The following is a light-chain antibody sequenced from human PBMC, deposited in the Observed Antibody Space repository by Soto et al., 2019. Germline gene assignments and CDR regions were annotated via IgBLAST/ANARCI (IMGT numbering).Light chain of an antibody. CDR3: QQYNNWPPIT. V-gene: IGKV3-15*01. CDR2: GAS. Sequence: EIVMTQSPAPLAVSPGERATLSCRASQSVSSNLAWYQQKPGQAPRLLIYGASTRATGIPASLSGSGSGTEFTLTISSLQSEDFAVYYCQQYNNWPPITFGQGTRREIK. J-gene: IGKJ5*01. CDR1: QSVSSN.